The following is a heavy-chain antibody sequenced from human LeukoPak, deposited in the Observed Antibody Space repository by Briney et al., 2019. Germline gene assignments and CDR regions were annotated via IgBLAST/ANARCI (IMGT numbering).Heavy chain of an antibody. CDR3: ARDNSVEDTAWWFDP. CDR1: GYTFTSYY. Sequence: GASVKVSCRSCGYTFTSYYMHGVRQAPGQGLEWMGIINPSGGSTSYAQKFQGRVTMTRDMSTSTDYMELSSLRSEDTAVYYCARDNSVEDTAWWFDPWGQGTLVTVSS. D-gene: IGHD4-23*01. J-gene: IGHJ5*02. V-gene: IGHV1-46*01. CDR2: INPSGGST.